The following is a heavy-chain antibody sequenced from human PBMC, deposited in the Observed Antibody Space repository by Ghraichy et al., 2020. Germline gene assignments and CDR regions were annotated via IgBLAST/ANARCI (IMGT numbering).Heavy chain of an antibody. CDR1: GFVFRDYY. J-gene: IGHJ3*02. Sequence: GGSLRLSCAGSGFVFRDYYMAWIRQAPGKGLEWVSYISKSSEYTDYAESLKGRFTVSRDNSKNSLFLQMNTVRDDDTAIYYCARKIAVDGTGAFDIWGQGTMVAVSS. CDR2: ISKSSEYT. V-gene: IGHV3-11*06. CDR3: ARKIAVDGTGAFDI. D-gene: IGHD6-19*01.